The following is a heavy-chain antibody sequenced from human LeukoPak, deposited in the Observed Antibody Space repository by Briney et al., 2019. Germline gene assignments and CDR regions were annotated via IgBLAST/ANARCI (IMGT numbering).Heavy chain of an antibody. D-gene: IGHD3-10*01. CDR1: GYTFTSYA. Sequence: ASVKDSCKASGYTFTSYAMNWVRQAPGQGLEWMGWISTNTGNPTYTQGFTGRFVFSLDTSVSTAYLQISSLKAEDTAVYYCARAGEGYYGSGSYAYWGQGTLVTVSS. J-gene: IGHJ4*02. CDR2: ISTNTGNP. CDR3: ARAGEGYYGSGSYAY. V-gene: IGHV7-4-1*02.